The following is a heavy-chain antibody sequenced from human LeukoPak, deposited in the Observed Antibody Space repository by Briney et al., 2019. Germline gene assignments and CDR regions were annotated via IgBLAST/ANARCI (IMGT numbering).Heavy chain of an antibody. CDR1: GYSFTSYW. CDR2: IYPGDSDT. V-gene: IGHV5-51*01. Sequence: GESLKISCQGSGYSFTSYWIGWVRQMPGRGLEWMGIIYPGDSDTRYSPSFQGQVTISADRSISTAYLQWSSLKASDTAMYYCARSPSGTWSPYHLDNWGQGTPVTVSS. J-gene: IGHJ4*02. CDR3: ARSPSGTWSPYHLDN. D-gene: IGHD6-13*01.